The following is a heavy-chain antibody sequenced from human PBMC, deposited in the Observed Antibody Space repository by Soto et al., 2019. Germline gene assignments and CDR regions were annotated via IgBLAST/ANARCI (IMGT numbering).Heavy chain of an antibody. Sequence: QVQLVQSGAEVKEPGDSVRVSCEASGYTFTAYHIHWVRQAPGQGLEWMGWINPKFGDTTYAQDFHGSASMTRDMSISTGYIELSRLPSADTAIYYCARNMYYYYDRGSGNRHCVWRQRTTVTVFS. V-gene: IGHV1-2*02. D-gene: IGHD3-10*02. CDR3: ARNMYYYYDRGSGNRHCV. J-gene: IGHJ6*02. CDR2: INPKFGDT. CDR1: GYTFTAYH.